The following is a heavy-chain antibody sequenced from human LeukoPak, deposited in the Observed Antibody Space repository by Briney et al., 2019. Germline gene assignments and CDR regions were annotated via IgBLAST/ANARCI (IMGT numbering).Heavy chain of an antibody. CDR2: IYYSGGT. J-gene: IGHJ3*02. CDR1: GGSISSGGYY. D-gene: IGHD4-23*01. Sequence: PSETLSLTCTVAGGSISSGGYYWSWIRQPPGRGLEWIGYIYYSGGTNYNPSLKNRVTISVDTSKNQFSLKLSSVTAADTAVYYCARVSNDYGGNGAFDIWGQGTMVTVSS. CDR3: ARVSNDYGGNGAFDI. V-gene: IGHV4-61*08.